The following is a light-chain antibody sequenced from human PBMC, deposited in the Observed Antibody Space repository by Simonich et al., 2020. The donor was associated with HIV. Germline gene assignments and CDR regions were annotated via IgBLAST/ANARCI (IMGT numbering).Light chain of an antibody. CDR3: QQYNNWPRT. CDR1: QSVGSN. J-gene: IGKJ1*01. CDR2: GAS. Sequence: EIVMTQSPATLSVSPGERATLSCRASQSVGSNLAWYQQKPGQAPRLLIYGASTRATDIPARFSASGSGTEFTLTISSMQSEDFAVYYCQQYNNWPRTFGQGTKVEIK. V-gene: IGKV3-15*01.